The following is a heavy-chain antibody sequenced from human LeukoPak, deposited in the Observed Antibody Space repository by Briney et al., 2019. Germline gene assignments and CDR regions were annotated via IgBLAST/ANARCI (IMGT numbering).Heavy chain of an antibody. CDR2: INPNSGGT. Sequence: ASVKVSCKASGYTFTGYYMHWVRQAPGQGLEWMGWINPNSGGTNYAQKFQGRVTMTRDTSISTAYMELSRLGSDDTAVYYCARDSSSSSEFVYYYYYYYMDVWGKGTTVTVSS. V-gene: IGHV1-2*02. J-gene: IGHJ6*03. CDR3: ARDSSSSSEFVYYYYYYYMDV. D-gene: IGHD6-6*01. CDR1: GYTFTGYY.